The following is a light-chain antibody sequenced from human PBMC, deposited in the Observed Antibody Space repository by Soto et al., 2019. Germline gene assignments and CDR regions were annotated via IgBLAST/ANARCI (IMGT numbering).Light chain of an antibody. J-gene: IGLJ2*01. Sequence: QPVLTQSPSASASLGASVKLTCTLTSGQSSYAIAWHQQQPEKGPRYLMKVNSDGSHNKGDGIPDRFSGSSSGAERYLTISSLQSEDEADYYCQTWGTGIVVFGGGTKLTVL. V-gene: IGLV4-69*01. CDR2: VNSDGSH. CDR3: QTWGTGIVV. CDR1: SGQSSYA.